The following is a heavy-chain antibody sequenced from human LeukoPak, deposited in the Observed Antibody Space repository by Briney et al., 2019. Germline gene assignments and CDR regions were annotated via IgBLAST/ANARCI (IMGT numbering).Heavy chain of an antibody. CDR1: GYTFTSYD. Sequence: GASVKVSCKASGYTFTSYDINWVRQATGQGLEWMGWMNPNSGNTGYAQKFQGRVTITRNTSISTAYMELSSLRSEDTAVYYCARYDYYDSSGLFDYWGQGTLVTVSS. CDR2: MNPNSGNT. J-gene: IGHJ4*02. D-gene: IGHD3-22*01. V-gene: IGHV1-8*03. CDR3: ARYDYYDSSGLFDY.